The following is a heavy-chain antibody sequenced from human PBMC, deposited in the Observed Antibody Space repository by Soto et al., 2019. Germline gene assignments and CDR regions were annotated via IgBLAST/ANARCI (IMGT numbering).Heavy chain of an antibody. V-gene: IGHV1-69*18. CDR3: ARDRFLYGDY. CDR1: GGTFNTYG. CDR2: IIPVFGKP. J-gene: IGHJ4*01. D-gene: IGHD4-17*01. Sequence: QVQLVQSGAEVKKPGSSVKVSCMTFGGTFNTYGISWVRQAPGQGLEWMGRIIPVFGKPKYAQKVQGRVTIAADESTNTGYMERRGLRSDDTAIYYCARDRFLYGDY.